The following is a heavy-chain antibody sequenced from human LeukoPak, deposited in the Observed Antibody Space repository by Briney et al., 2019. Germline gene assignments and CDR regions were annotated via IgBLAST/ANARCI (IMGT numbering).Heavy chain of an antibody. CDR2: IKQDGSEK. CDR3: ARPGYCSGDTCYVPFDY. CDR1: GLTFSSYW. Sequence: PGGSLRLSCAASGLTFSSYWMSWVRQAPGKGLEWVANIKQDGSEKYYVDSVKGRFTISRDNAKNSLYLQMNSLRAEDTAVYYCARPGYCSGDTCYVPFDYWGQGTLVTVSS. V-gene: IGHV3-7*01. J-gene: IGHJ4*02. D-gene: IGHD2-15*01.